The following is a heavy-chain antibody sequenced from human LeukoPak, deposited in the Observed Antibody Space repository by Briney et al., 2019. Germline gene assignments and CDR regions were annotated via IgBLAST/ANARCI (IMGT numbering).Heavy chain of an antibody. CDR2: IKQDGSKK. Sequence: GGSLRLSCAASGFMFSSNWMSWVRQAPGKGLEWVANIKQDGSKKSYVDSVKGRFTISRDNAKNSLYLQMNSLRAEDTAIYYCTRVGYIDEGIDYWGQGTLVTVSS. J-gene: IGHJ4*02. D-gene: IGHD5-24*01. V-gene: IGHV3-7*04. CDR3: TRVGYIDEGIDY. CDR1: GFMFSSNW.